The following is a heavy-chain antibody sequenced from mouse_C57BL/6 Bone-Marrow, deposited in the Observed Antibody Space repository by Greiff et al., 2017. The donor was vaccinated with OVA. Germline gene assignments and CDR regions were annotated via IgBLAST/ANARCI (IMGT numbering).Heavy chain of an antibody. CDR2: IRSKSNNYAT. Sequence: EVQGVESGGGLVQPKGSLKLSCAASGFSFNTYAMNWVRQAPGKGLEWVARIRSKSNNYATYYADSVKDRFTISRDDSESMLYLQMNNLKTEDTAMYYCVRGRLWLPLDYWGQGTSVTVSS. D-gene: IGHD2-2*01. J-gene: IGHJ4*01. V-gene: IGHV10-1*01. CDR3: VRGRLWLPLDY. CDR1: GFSFNTYA.